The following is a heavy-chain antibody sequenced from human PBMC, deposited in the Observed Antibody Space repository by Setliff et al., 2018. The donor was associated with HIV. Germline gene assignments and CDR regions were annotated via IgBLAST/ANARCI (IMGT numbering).Heavy chain of an antibody. CDR2: ISSSSYI. CDR3: AKDTTYYYGSGSHH. Sequence: GGSLRLSCAASGFTFSSYTMNWVRQAPGKGLEGVSSISSSSYINYAGSVEGRFNISRDSSNNTLYLQMKNVRPEDTAVYYCAKDTTYYYGSGSHHWGQGTLVTVSS. CDR1: GFTFSSYT. V-gene: IGHV3-21*01. D-gene: IGHD3-10*01. J-gene: IGHJ4*02.